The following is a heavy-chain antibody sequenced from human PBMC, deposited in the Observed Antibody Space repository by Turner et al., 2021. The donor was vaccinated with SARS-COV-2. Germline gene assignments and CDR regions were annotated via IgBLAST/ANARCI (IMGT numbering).Heavy chain of an antibody. CDR1: GYTFTSYY. D-gene: IGHD2-15*01. J-gene: IGHJ4*02. CDR2: INPSGVIT. V-gene: IGHV1-46*01. CDR3: ARSGGGFDY. Sequence: QVQPVQSGAEVKKPGASVKVSCKASGYTFTSYYMHWVRQAPGQGLEWMGMINPSGVITSYAQKFQGRVTMTRDTSTSTVYMELSSLRSEDTAVYYCARSGGGFDYWGQGTLVTVSS.